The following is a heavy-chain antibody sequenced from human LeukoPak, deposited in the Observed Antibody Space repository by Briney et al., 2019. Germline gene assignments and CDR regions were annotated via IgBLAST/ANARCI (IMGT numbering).Heavy chain of an antibody. CDR1: GGSISSSSYY. J-gene: IGHJ5*02. D-gene: IGHD2-2*02. V-gene: IGHV4-39*07. CDR2: IYYSGST. CDR3: ARDWRDIVVVPAAISGRGNNWFDP. Sequence: SETLSLTWTVSGGSISSSSYYWGWIRQPPGKGLEWIGSIYYSGSTYYNPSLKSRVTISVDTSKNQFSLKLSSVTAADTAVYYCARDWRDIVVVPAAISGRGNNWFDPWGQGTLVTVSS.